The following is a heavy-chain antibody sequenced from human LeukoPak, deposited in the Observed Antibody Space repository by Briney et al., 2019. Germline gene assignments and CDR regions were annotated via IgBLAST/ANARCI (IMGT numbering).Heavy chain of an antibody. Sequence: PSETLSLTCTVSGGSFSSYYWSWIRQPPGKGLEWIGYIYYSGSTNYNPSLKSRVTISVDTSKNQFSLKLSSVTAADTAVYYCARLSVGYCSSTSCYFTSFSGLNPVFDYWGQGTLVTVSS. CDR1: GGSFSSYY. J-gene: IGHJ4*02. CDR2: IYYSGST. V-gene: IGHV4-59*08. D-gene: IGHD2-2*01. CDR3: ARLSVGYCSSTSCYFTSFSGLNPVFDY.